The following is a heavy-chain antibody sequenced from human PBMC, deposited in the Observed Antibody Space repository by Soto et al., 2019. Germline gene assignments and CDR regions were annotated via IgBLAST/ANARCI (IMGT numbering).Heavy chain of an antibody. CDR2: ISYDGSAK. CDR3: ASQIATGY. J-gene: IGHJ4*02. V-gene: IGHV3-30*03. Sequence: QVQLVESGGGVVQPGRSLRLSCAASGFTFSTFGMHWVRQAPGKGLEWVALISYDGSAKYYADSVKGRFTISRDNSKNTLYLQMNGLIPEDTAMYYCASQIATGYWGQGTLVTVSS. CDR1: GFTFSTFG. D-gene: IGHD3-10*01.